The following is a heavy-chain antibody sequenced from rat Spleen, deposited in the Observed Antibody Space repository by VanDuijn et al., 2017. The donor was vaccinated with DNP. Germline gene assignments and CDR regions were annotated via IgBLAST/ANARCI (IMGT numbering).Heavy chain of an antibody. J-gene: IGHJ4*01. CDR2: ITTGGVNT. V-gene: IGHV5S13*01. CDR3: GRLPYSSAFGYYIVDA. D-gene: IGHD4-3*01. Sequence: EVQLVESGGGLVQPGRSLKLSCAASGFTFNKYDMAWVRQAPTKGLEWVASITTGGVNTYYGDSVKGRFTISRDDARNIQYLQMDSLRSEDTATYFCGRLPYSSAFGYYIVDAWGQGISVTVSS. CDR1: GFTFNKYD.